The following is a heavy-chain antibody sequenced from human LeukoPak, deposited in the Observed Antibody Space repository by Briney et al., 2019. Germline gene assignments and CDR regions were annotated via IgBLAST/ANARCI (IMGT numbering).Heavy chain of an antibody. J-gene: IGHJ5*02. CDR1: GYTFTSYY. CDR3: ARESAVYNWFDP. V-gene: IGHV1-46*01. Sequence: ASVKVSCKASGYTFTSYYMHWVRQAPGQGLEWMGKINPSGGSTSYAQKFQGRVTMTRDTSTSTVYMELSSLRSEDTAVYYCARESAVYNWFDPWGQGTLVTVSS. D-gene: IGHD2-2*01. CDR2: INPSGGST.